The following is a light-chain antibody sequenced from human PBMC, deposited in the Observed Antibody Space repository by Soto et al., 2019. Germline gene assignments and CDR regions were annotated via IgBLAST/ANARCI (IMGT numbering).Light chain of an antibody. CDR2: DVS. V-gene: IGLV2-14*03. J-gene: IGLJ1*01. Sequence: QSVLTQPASVSGSPGQSITISCSGTSSDIGGYNYVSWYQQHPGKAPNLMIYDVSTRPSGVSSRFSGSKSGNTASLTISGLQAEDEADYYCSSYTSSSSLYVFGTGTKVTVL. CDR3: SSYTSSSSLYV. CDR1: SSDIGGYNY.